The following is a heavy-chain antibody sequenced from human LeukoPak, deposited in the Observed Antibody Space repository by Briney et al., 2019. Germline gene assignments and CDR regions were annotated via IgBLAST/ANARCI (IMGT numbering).Heavy chain of an antibody. CDR2: IIPILGIA. CDR3: AREDYGDSMFYGMDV. CDR1: GGTFSSYA. J-gene: IGHJ6*02. Sequence: SVKVSCKASGGTFSSYAISWVRQAPGHGLEWMGRIIPILGIANYAQKFQGRVTITADKSTSTAYMELSSLRSEDTAVYYCAREDYGDSMFYGMDVWGQGTTVTVSS. V-gene: IGHV1-69*04. D-gene: IGHD4-17*01.